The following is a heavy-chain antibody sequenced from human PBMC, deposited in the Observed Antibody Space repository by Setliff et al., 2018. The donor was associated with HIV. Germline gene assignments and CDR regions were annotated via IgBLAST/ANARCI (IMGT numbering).Heavy chain of an antibody. CDR2: VNPNSGDA. D-gene: IGHD3-10*01. Sequence: SVKVSCKASGYTFTGHYLHWVRQAPRQGLEWLGWVNPNSGDAIYAQNFQGRVTMTRDTSINAAYMELRGLRSDDTAVYYCARNFGLSPSGKYYYYYGMDIWGQGTTVTVSS. V-gene: IGHV1-2*02. CDR1: GYTFTGHY. CDR3: ARNFGLSPSGKYYYYYGMDI. J-gene: IGHJ6*02.